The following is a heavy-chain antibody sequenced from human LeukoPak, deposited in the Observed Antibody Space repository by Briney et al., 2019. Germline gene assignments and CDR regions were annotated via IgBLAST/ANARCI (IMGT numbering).Heavy chain of an antibody. CDR2: IIPILGIA. CDR1: GGTFSSYT. D-gene: IGHD6-19*01. V-gene: IGHV1-69*02. CDR3: ARAYSSGRGYYFDY. Sequence: SVKVSCKASGGTFSSYTISWVRQAPGQGLEWMGRIIPILGIANYAQKFQGRVTITADKSTSTAYMELSSLRSEDTAVYYCARAYSSGRGYYFDYWGQGTLVTVS. J-gene: IGHJ4*02.